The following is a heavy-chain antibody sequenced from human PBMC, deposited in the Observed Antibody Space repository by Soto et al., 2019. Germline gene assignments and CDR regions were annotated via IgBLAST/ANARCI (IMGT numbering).Heavy chain of an antibody. CDR2: IIPIFGTA. CDR3: ARRMGEMSTIVPGWYFDL. CDR1: GGTFSSYA. V-gene: IGHV1-69*12. Sequence: QVQLVQSGAEVKKPGSSVKVSCKASGGTFSSYAISWVRQAPGQGLEWMGGIIPIFGTAKYAQKFQGRVTITADESTSTAYMELSSLRSEDTVVYYCARRMGEMSTIVPGWYFDLWGRGTLVTVSS. J-gene: IGHJ2*01. D-gene: IGHD1-26*01.